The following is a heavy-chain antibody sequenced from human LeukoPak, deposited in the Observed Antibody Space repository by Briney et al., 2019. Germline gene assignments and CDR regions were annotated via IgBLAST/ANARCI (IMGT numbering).Heavy chain of an antibody. V-gene: IGHV1-3*01. D-gene: IGHD3-10*01. CDR1: GYTFTSYA. J-gene: IGHJ3*02. CDR2: INAGNGNT. CDR3: ARDPRNYYGSGSYSGAFDI. Sequence: ASVKVSCKASGYTFTSYAMHWVRPAPGQRLEWMGWINAGNGNTKYSQKFQGRVTITRDTSASTAYMELSSLRSEDTVVYYCARDPRNYYGSGSYSGAFDIWGQGTMVTVSS.